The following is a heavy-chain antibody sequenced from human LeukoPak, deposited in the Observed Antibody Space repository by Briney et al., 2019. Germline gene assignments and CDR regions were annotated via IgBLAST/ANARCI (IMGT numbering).Heavy chain of an antibody. CDR1: GFTFSSYG. J-gene: IGHJ4*02. CDR3: ARSGGIAVAAFDY. D-gene: IGHD6-19*01. V-gene: IGHV3-30*03. CDR2: ISYDGSNK. Sequence: SGGSLRLSCAASGFTFSSYGMHWVRQAPGKGLEWVAVISYDGSNKYYADSVKGRFTISRDNSKNTLYLQMNSLRAEDTAVYYCARSGGIAVAAFDYWGQGTLVTVSS.